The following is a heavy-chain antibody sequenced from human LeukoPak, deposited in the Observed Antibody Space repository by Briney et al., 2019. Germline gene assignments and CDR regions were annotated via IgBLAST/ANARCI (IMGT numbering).Heavy chain of an antibody. V-gene: IGHV3-23*01. J-gene: IGHJ4*02. CDR3: AKDREYYGSGSYLNY. CDR2: ISGSGGST. Sequence: GGSLRLSRAASGFTFSSYAMSWVRQAPGKGLEWVSAISGSGGSTYYADSVKGRFTISRDNSKNTLYLQMNSLRAEDTAVYYCAKDREYYGSGSYLNYWGQGTLVTVSS. CDR1: GFTFSSYA. D-gene: IGHD3-10*01.